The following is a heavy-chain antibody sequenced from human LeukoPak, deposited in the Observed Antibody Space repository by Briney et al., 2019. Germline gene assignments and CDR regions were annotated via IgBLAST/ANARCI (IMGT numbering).Heavy chain of an antibody. CDR2: IYYSGST. J-gene: IGHJ3*02. Sequence: SETLSLTCTVSGGSISSSSYYWGWIRQPPGKGLEWIGSIYYSGSTYYNPSLKSRVTISVDTSKNQFSLKLSSVTAADTAVYYCARQTTNYYERRPDAFDIWGQGTMVTVSS. D-gene: IGHD3-22*01. CDR3: ARQTTNYYERRPDAFDI. V-gene: IGHV4-39*01. CDR1: GGSISSSSYY.